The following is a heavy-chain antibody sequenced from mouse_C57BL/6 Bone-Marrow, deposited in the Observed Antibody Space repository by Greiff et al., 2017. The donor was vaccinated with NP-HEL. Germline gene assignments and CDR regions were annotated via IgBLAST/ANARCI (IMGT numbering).Heavy chain of an antibody. CDR3: ARWGSNYERGYYFDY. CDR1: GYTFTSYW. D-gene: IGHD2-5*01. CDR2: IDPNSGGT. J-gene: IGHJ2*01. Sequence: QVQLQQSGAELVKPGASVKLSCKASGYTFTSYWMHWVKQRPGRGLEWIGRIDPNSGGTKYIEKLKSKATLTVDKPSSTAYMQLSSLTSEDSAVYYCARWGSNYERGYYFDYWGQGTTLTVSS. V-gene: IGHV1-72*01.